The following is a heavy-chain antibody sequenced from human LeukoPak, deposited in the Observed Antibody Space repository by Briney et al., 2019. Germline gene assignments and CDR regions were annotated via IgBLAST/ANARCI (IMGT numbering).Heavy chain of an antibody. CDR2: INPSGGST. D-gene: IGHD6-13*01. J-gene: IGHJ4*02. V-gene: IGHV1-46*01. CDR1: GYTFTSYY. Sequence: ASVKVSCKASGYTFTSYYMHWVRQAPGQGLEWMGIINPSGGSTSYVQKFQGRVTMTRDMSTSTVYMELSSLRSEDTAVYYCARDRVIAAAGFDYWGQGTLVTVSS. CDR3: ARDRVIAAAGFDY.